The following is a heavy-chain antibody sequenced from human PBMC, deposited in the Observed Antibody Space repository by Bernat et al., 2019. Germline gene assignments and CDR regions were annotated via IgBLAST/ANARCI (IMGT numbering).Heavy chain of an antibody. CDR1: GFTFSSYG. D-gene: IGHD6-6*01. CDR2: ISGSGGST. Sequence: VQLVESGGGVVQPGRSLRLSCAASGFTFSSYGMHWVRQAPGKGLEWVSAISGSGGSTYYADSVKGRFTISRDNSKNTLYLQMNSLRAEDTAVYYCALPQMAARPYFDYWGQGTLVTVSS. V-gene: IGHV3-23*04. J-gene: IGHJ4*02. CDR3: ALPQMAARPYFDY.